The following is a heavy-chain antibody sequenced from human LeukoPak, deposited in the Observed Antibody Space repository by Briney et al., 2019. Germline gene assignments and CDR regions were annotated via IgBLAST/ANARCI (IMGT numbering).Heavy chain of an antibody. CDR2: IYYSGST. D-gene: IGHD6-13*01. J-gene: IGHJ4*02. CDR1: GGSISSGGYY. V-gene: IGHV4-31*03. Sequence: PSETLSLTCTVSGGSISSGGYYWSWIRQHPGKGLEWIGYIYYSGSTYYNPSLKSRVTISVDRSKNQFSLKLSSVTAADTAVYYCARGSSWVFDYWGQGTLVTVSS. CDR3: ARGSSWVFDY.